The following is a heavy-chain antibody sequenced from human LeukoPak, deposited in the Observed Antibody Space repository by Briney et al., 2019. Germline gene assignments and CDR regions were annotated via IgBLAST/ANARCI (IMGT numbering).Heavy chain of an antibody. J-gene: IGHJ4*02. CDR2: ISGSGGST. CDR3: AKAPVMQLRHFDY. Sequence: PGGSLRLSCAASGFTFGSYAMSWVRQAPGKGLEWVSAISGSGGSTYYADSVKGRFTISRDNSKNTLYLQMNSLRAEDTAVYYCAKAPVMQLRHFDYWGQGTLVTVSS. CDR1: GFTFGSYA. D-gene: IGHD2-2*01. V-gene: IGHV3-23*01.